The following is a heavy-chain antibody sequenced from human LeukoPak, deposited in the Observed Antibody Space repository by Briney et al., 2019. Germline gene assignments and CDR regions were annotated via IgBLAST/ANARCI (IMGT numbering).Heavy chain of an antibody. CDR2: ISSDSRTM. V-gene: IGHV3-48*01. J-gene: IGHJ6*02. D-gene: IGHD3-10*02. CDR3: VRDVRSLMDV. Sequence: HTGGSLRLSCAASGLTFSTYSMNWVRQTPAKGPEWISYISSDSRTMYYADSVKGRFTISRDNAKNSLSLQMSSLRAEDTAVYYCVRDVRSLMDVWGQGTTVTVSS. CDR1: GLTFSTYS.